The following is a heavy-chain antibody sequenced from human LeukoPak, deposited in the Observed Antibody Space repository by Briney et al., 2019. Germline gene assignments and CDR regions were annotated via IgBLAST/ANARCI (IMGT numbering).Heavy chain of an antibody. D-gene: IGHD3-22*01. CDR1: GDSISSGDYY. V-gene: IGHV4-61*02. J-gene: IGHJ3*02. CDR2: ISISGST. CDR3: ARGPYSYDSSGAFDI. Sequence: SETLSLTCTVSGDSISSGDYYWSWIRQPAGKGLEWIGRISISGSTNYNLSLKSRVTISVDTSKNQFSLKLSSMTAADTAVYFCARGPYSYDSSGAFDIWGQGTMVTVSS.